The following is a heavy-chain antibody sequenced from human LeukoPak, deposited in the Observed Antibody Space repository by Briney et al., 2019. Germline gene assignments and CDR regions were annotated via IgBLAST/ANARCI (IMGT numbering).Heavy chain of an antibody. D-gene: IGHD3-10*01. CDR2: IYHTGSP. V-gene: IGHV4-59*01. J-gene: IGHJ4*02. CDR3: ARASGGDGSGSL. Sequence: PSETLSLTCSVSGGSISGYYWSWIREPPGKGLEWIGFIYHTGSPDYNPSLKSRVTISVDTSKNQFSLNLTSVTAADTAMYSCARASGGDGSGSLWGQGTLVTVSS. CDR1: GGSISGYY.